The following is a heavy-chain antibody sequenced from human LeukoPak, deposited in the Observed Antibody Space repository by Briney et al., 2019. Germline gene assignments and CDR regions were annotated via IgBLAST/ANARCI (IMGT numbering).Heavy chain of an antibody. CDR3: AKGGRFGYDPYYFDY. CDR2: ISYDGSNK. V-gene: IGHV3-30*18. D-gene: IGHD5-12*01. J-gene: IGHJ4*02. Sequence: SGGSLRLSCAASVFTFSSYGMHSVRQAPDKGLEWVAGISYDGSNKYYADSVKGRFTISRDNSKNTLYLQMTSLRAEDTAVYYCAKGGRFGYDPYYFDYWGQGTLVTVSS. CDR1: VFTFSSYG.